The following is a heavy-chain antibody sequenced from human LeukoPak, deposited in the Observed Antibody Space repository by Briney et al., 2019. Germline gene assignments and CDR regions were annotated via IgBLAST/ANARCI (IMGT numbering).Heavy chain of an antibody. CDR3: ARRKGTPYYYYYMDV. CDR2: ISHSGST. V-gene: IGHV4-34*01. Sequence: PSETLSLTCAVYGGSFSGYYWSWIRQPPGKGLEWIGEISHSGSTNYNPTLKSRVTISVDTSKNQFSLKLSSVTAADTAVYYCARRKGTPYYYYYMDVWGKGTTVTVSS. J-gene: IGHJ6*03. CDR1: GGSFSGYY. D-gene: IGHD1-14*01.